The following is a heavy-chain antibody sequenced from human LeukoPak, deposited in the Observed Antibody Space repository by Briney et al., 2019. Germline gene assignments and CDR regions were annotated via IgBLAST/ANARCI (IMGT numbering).Heavy chain of an antibody. CDR2: ISDSSSYT. D-gene: IGHD6-13*01. CDR1: RXTFSDYY. V-gene: IGHV3-11*05. J-gene: IGHJ4*02. CDR3: ARVSSSRSFDY. Sequence: GGSLRLSCAASRXTFSDYYMSWIRQAPGKGLEWVSYISDSSSYTNYADSVKGRFTISRDNAKNSLYLQMNSLRAEDTAVYYCARVSSSRSFDYWGQGTLVTVSS.